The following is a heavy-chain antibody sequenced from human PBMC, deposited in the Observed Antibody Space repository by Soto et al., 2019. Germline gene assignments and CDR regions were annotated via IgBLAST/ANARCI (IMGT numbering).Heavy chain of an antibody. J-gene: IGHJ6*02. CDR2: IYPGNSDT. CDR3: ARPSGFCSSSTCRYYYYGMDV. D-gene: IGHD2-2*01. V-gene: IGHV5-51*01. CDR1: GYSFTSYW. Sequence: PGESLKISCKGSGYSFTSYWIGWVRQMPGKGLEWMGIIYPGNSDTRYNPSFQGQVTISADKSISTAYLQWNSLKASDTAMYYCARPSGFCSSSTCRYYYYGMDVWGQGTPVTVSS.